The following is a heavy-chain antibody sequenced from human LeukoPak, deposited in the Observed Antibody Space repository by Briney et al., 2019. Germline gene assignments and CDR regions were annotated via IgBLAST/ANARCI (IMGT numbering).Heavy chain of an antibody. J-gene: IGHJ5*02. V-gene: IGHV6-1*01. Sequence: SQTLSLTCAISGDSVSSNSAAWNWIRQSPSRGLEWLGRTYYRSTWYNDYAVSVRGRITVNPDTSKNQFSLHLNSVTPEDTAVYYCTRRLTQYDCFDPWGQGILVTVSS. CDR1: GDSVSSNSAA. CDR2: TYYRSTWYN. D-gene: IGHD2-2*01. CDR3: TRRLTQYDCFDP.